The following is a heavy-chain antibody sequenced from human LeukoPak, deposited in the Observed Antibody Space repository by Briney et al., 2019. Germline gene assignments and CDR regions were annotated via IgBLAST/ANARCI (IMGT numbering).Heavy chain of an antibody. Sequence: GGSLRLSCAASGFTFSNFDLHWVRQGKGRGLEWVSAIGTAGGTYYRDSVKGRFTISRENAGNSLYLQMNNLRAEDTAVYYCTRDHEGGFGFAPWGQGTLVTVSS. J-gene: IGHJ5*02. CDR1: GFTFSNFD. CDR2: IGTAGGT. V-gene: IGHV3-13*01. D-gene: IGHD3-10*01. CDR3: TRDHEGGFGFAP.